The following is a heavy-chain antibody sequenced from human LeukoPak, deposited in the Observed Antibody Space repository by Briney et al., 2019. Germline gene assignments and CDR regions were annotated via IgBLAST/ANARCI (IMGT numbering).Heavy chain of an antibody. D-gene: IGHD5-12*01. V-gene: IGHV3-74*01. J-gene: IGHJ4*02. CDR2: INSDGSST. CDR1: GFTFSSYW. Sequence: PGGSLRLSCAASGFTFSSYWMHWVRQAPGKGLVWVSRINSDGSSTSYADSVKGRFTISRDNAKNTLYLQMNSLRAEDTAVYYCASLLATAAGDYWGQGTLVTVSS. CDR3: ASLLATAAGDY.